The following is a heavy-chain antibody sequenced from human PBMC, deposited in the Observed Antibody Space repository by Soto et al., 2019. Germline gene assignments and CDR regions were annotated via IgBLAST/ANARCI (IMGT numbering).Heavy chain of an antibody. D-gene: IGHD3-22*01. CDR1: GYTFTSYG. Sequence: ASVKVSCKASGYTFTSYGISWVRQAPGQGLEWMGWISACNGNTNYAQKLQGRVSLTTDTSTNTAYMELRSLRSDDTAMYFCARGGYYDSSGYRNYYYYGMNVWGQGTTVTVSS. CDR3: ARGGYYDSSGYRNYYYYGMNV. V-gene: IGHV1-18*01. J-gene: IGHJ6*02. CDR2: ISACNGNT.